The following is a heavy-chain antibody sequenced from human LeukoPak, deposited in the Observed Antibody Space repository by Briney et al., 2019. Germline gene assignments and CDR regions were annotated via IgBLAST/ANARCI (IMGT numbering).Heavy chain of an antibody. D-gene: IGHD3-22*01. CDR1: GGSFSGYY. J-gene: IGHJ4*02. V-gene: IGHV4-34*01. CDR3: ARGLYYYDSSGLLDY. Sequence: SETPSLTCAVYGGSFSGYYWSWIRQPPGKGLEWIGEINHSGSTNYNPSLKSRVTISVDTSKNQFSLKLSSVTAADTAVYYCARGLYYYDSSGLLDYWGQGTLVTVSS. CDR2: INHSGST.